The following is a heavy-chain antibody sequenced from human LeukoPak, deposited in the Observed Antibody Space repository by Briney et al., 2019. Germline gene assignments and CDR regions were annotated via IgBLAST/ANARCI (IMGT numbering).Heavy chain of an antibody. D-gene: IGHD6-13*01. Sequence: GGSLRLSCAASGFTFTTYWMHWVRQVPGKGLVWVSRISGDGSSTNYADSVKGRFTISRDNAKNTLNLQMNSLRAEDTAVYYCAREDVAAAGYFDYWGQGTLVTASS. CDR2: ISGDGSST. CDR3: AREDVAAAGYFDY. J-gene: IGHJ4*02. CDR1: GFTFTTYW. V-gene: IGHV3-74*01.